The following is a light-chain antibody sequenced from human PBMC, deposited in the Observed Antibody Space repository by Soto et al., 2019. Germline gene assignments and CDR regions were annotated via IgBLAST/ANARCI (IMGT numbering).Light chain of an antibody. CDR1: QSVSSN. CDR2: GAS. Sequence: IVMSQSAATLSVSQGERATLSCRASQSVSSNLAWYQQKPGQAPRLLIYGASTRATGIPARFSGSGSGTEFTLTISSLQSEDFAVYYCQQYNNWPPITFCHVTRLEIK. V-gene: IGKV3-15*01. CDR3: QQYNNWPPIT. J-gene: IGKJ5*01.